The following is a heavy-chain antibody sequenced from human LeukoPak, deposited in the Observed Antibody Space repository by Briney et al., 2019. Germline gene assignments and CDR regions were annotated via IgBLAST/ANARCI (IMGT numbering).Heavy chain of an antibody. Sequence: PGGSLRLPCAASGFTFSDYYMSWIRQAPGKGLEWVSYISSSGSTIYYAASVKGRFTISRDNAKNSLYLQMNSLRAEDTAVYYCARTRVVPAAMENNWFDPWGQGTLVTVSS. D-gene: IGHD2-2*01. CDR2: ISSSGSTI. CDR3: ARTRVVPAAMENNWFDP. V-gene: IGHV3-11*01. J-gene: IGHJ5*02. CDR1: GFTFSDYY.